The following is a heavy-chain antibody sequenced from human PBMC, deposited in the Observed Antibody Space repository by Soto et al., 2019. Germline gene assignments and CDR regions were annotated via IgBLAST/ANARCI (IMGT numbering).Heavy chain of an antibody. CDR2: ISSSSSYI. V-gene: IGHV3-21*01. Sequence: GGSLRLSCAASGFTFSSYSMNWVRQAPGKGLEWVSSISSSSSYIYYADSVKVRFTISRDNAKISLYLQMNSQRAEDTAVYSCSREWTGNFDYWGQGTLVTVSS. J-gene: IGHJ4*02. CDR3: SREWTGNFDY. CDR1: GFTFSSYS.